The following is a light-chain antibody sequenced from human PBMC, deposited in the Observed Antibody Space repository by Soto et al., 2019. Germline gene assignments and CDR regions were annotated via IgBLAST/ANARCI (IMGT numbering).Light chain of an antibody. Sequence: EIVLTPSPATLSVSPVERATLSCRASQSVSSNLAWYQQKPGQAPRLLIYGASTRATGIPARFSGSESGTDFTLTIDRLEPEDSAVYDCQQYATSRRTFGQGTKVDIK. CDR1: QSVSSN. J-gene: IGKJ1*01. V-gene: IGKV3-15*01. CDR3: QQYATSRRT. CDR2: GAS.